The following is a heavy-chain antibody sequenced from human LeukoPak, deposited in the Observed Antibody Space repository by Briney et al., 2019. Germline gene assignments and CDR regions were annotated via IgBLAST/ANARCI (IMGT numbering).Heavy chain of an antibody. D-gene: IGHD1-1*01. CDR1: GFTFSDYY. J-gene: IGHJ4*02. CDR2: IYSGDST. Sequence: GGSLRLSCAASGFTFSDYYMSWVRQAPGKGLEWVSIIYSGDSTYYADSVKGRFTISRDNSKNTLYLQMNSLRAEDTAVYYCVRERGNDSGYFDYWGQGTLVTVSS. V-gene: IGHV3-53*01. CDR3: VRERGNDSGYFDY.